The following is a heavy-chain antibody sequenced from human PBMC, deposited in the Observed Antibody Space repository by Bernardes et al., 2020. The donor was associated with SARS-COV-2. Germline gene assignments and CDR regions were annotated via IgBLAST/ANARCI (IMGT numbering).Heavy chain of an antibody. J-gene: IGHJ4*02. CDR1: GFTFSSYS. V-gene: IGHV3-48*01. CDR2: ISSSSSTI. D-gene: IGHD3-3*01. Sequence: GGALRLSCAASGFTFSSYSMNWVRQAPGTGLEWVSYISSSSSTIYYADSVKGRFTISRDNAKNSLYLQMNSLRAEDTAVYYCARDLTYDFWSGYSRVFDYWGQGTLVTVSS. CDR3: ARDLTYDFWSGYSRVFDY.